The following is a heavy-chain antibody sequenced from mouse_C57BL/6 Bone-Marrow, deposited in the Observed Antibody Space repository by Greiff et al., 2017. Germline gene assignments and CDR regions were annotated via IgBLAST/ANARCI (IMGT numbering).Heavy chain of an antibody. CDR1: GYTFTSYW. Sequence: QVQLQQSGAELAKPGASVKLSCKASGYTFTSYWMHWVKQRPGQGLEWIGYINPSSGYTKYNQKFKVKATLTADKSSSTAYMQLSSLTYEDSAVYYCARTLYAMDYWGQGTSVTVSS. J-gene: IGHJ4*01. CDR2: INPSSGYT. V-gene: IGHV1-7*01. CDR3: ARTLYAMDY.